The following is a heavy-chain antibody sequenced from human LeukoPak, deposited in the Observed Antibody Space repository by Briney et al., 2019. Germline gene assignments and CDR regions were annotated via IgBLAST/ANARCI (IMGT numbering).Heavy chain of an antibody. J-gene: IGHJ4*02. Sequence: SETLSLTCAVYGGSFSGYYWSWIRQPPGKGLEWIGEINHSGSTNYNPSLKSRVTISVDTSKNQFSLKLSSVTAADTAVYYCARMGRTTGTTRRPPSNDYWGQGTLVTVSS. CDR3: ARMGRTTGTTRRPPSNDY. CDR2: INHSGST. D-gene: IGHD1-1*01. CDR1: GGSFSGYY. V-gene: IGHV4-34*01.